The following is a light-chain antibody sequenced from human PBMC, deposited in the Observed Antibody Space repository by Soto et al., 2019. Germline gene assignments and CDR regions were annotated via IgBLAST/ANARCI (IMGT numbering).Light chain of an antibody. CDR2: AAS. CDR3: QQAIFFPLT. V-gene: IGKV1-12*01. CDR1: QSVSNW. Sequence: DIQMTQSPSSVSASVGDRVTITCRASQSVSNWLSLYQQKPGKPPPLLISAASTLQSVVPSRYSGSGSPTDFTLTISRLQPEDFASYYSQQAIFFPLTFGLGTNLDIK. J-gene: IGKJ2*01.